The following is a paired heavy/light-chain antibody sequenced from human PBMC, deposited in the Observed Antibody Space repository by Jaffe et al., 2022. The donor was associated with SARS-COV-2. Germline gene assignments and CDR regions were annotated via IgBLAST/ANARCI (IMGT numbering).Light chain of an antibody. CDR3: QRYNSYPYT. Sequence: DIQMTQSPSTLSASVGDRVTITCRASQSISSWLAWYQQKPGKAPNLLIYKASSLESGVPPRFSGSGSGTEFTLTISSLQPDDFATYYCQRYNSYPYTFGQGTKLEIK. CDR1: QSISSW. V-gene: IGKV1-5*03. J-gene: IGKJ2*01. CDR2: KAS.
Heavy chain of an antibody. V-gene: IGHV3-74*01. CDR1: GFSFSNHW. CDR3: ARGNYNYDILTGYYYYMDV. CDR2: IQSDGSST. J-gene: IGHJ6*03. Sequence: EVQLVESGGGLVQPGGSLRVSCAASGFSFSNHWMHWVRQAPGKGLVWVSRIQSDGSSTSYADSVKGRFTISRDNAKKALYLQMNSLRAEDTAVYYCARGNYNYDILTGYYYYMDVWGKGTTVTVSS. D-gene: IGHD3-9*01.